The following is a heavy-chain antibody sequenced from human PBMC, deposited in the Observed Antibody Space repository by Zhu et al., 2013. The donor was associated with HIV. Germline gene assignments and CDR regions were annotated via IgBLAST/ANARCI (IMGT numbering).Heavy chain of an antibody. CDR1: GYTFTGYY. D-gene: IGHD2-2*01. Sequence: QVQLVQSGAEVKKPGASVKVSCKASGYTFTGYYMHWVRQAPGQGLEWMGWINPNSGGTNYAQKFQGRVTMTRDTSISTAYMELSRLRSDDTAVYYCARAYCSSTNCYALGYWGQGTLVTVSS. CDR3: ARAYCSSTNCYALGY. J-gene: IGHJ4*02. V-gene: IGHV1-2*02. CDR2: INPNSGGT.